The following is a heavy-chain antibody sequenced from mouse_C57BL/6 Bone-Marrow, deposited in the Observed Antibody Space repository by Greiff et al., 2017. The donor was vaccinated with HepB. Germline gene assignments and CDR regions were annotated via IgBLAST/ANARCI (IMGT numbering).Heavy chain of an antibody. V-gene: IGHV1-18*01. J-gene: IGHJ1*03. CDR1: GYTFTDYN. CDR2: INPINGGT. D-gene: IGHD2-4*01. Sequence: SGPELVKPGASVKIPCTASGYTFTDYNMDWVKQSHGKSLEWIGDINPINGGTINNQKCTGKATLTVDKSSSTAYMELRSLTSEDPAVYYCARRDYRYFDVWGTGTTVTVSS. CDR3: ARRDYRYFDV.